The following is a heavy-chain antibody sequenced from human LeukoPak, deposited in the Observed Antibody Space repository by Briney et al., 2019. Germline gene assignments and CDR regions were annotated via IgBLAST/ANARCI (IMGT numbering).Heavy chain of an antibody. CDR2: ISTYTGNT. CDR1: GYTFTSYA. J-gene: IGHJ3*02. D-gene: IGHD3-22*01. Sequence: ASLKVSCKTSGYTFTSYAISWVRQAPEQGLECMGWISTYTGNTDYAQKLQGRVTMTTDTSTSTAYMELRSLSSDDTAVYYCARVLVVSSDAFDIWGQGTMVTVSS. V-gene: IGHV1-18*01. CDR3: ARVLVVSSDAFDI.